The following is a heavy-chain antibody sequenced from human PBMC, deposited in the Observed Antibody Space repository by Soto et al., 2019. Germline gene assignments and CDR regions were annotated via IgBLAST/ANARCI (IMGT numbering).Heavy chain of an antibody. Sequence: GASVKVSCKASGFTLGDYYIHWVRQAPGQGLEWMGWISAYNGNTKYAQKLQGRVTMTTDTSTSTAYMELRSLRSDDTAVYYCARVMPVVVVAGWFDPWGQGTLVTVSS. J-gene: IGHJ5*02. CDR2: ISAYNGNT. V-gene: IGHV1-18*01. CDR3: ARVMPVVVVAGWFDP. CDR1: GFTLGDYY. D-gene: IGHD2-15*01.